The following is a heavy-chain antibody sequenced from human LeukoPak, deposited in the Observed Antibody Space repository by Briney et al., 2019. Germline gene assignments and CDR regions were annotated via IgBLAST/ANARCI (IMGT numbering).Heavy chain of an antibody. CDR3: ARDQNDILTGYYNGGAFDI. J-gene: IGHJ3*02. V-gene: IGHV3-66*01. Sequence: GGSLRLSCTASGFTVSSTYMNWVRQAPGKGLEWVSVIYAGGRTYYADSVKGRFTISRDNSKNTLYLQMNSLRVEDTAVYYCARDQNDILTGYYNGGAFDIWGQGTMVTVSS. CDR2: IYAGGRT. CDR1: GFTVSSTY. D-gene: IGHD3-9*01.